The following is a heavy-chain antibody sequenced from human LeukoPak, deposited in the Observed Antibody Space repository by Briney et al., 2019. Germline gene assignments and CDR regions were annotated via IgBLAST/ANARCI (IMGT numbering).Heavy chain of an antibody. CDR1: GFTFSSYW. D-gene: IGHD3-10*01. V-gene: IGHV3-7*01. J-gene: IGHJ4*02. Sequence: GGSLRLSCAASGFTFSSYWMSWVRQAPGKGLEWVANIKQDGSEKYYVDSVKGRFTISRDNAKNSLYLQMNSLRAEDTAVYYCARLAYYGSGSYYMSAFDYWGQGTLVTVSS. CDR2: IKQDGSEK. CDR3: ARLAYYGSGSYYMSAFDY.